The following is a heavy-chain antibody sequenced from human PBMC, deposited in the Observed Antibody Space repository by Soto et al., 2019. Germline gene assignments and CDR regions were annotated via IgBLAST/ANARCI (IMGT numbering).Heavy chain of an antibody. J-gene: IGHJ4*02. Sequence: GESLKISCAASGFTFSSYAMSWVRQAPGKGLEWVSAISGSGGSTYYADSVKGRFTISRDNSKNTLYLQMNSLRAEDTAVYYCAKGAHYDFWSGYYTFFDYWGQGTLVTVSS. CDR1: GFTFSSYA. D-gene: IGHD3-3*01. V-gene: IGHV3-23*01. CDR2: ISGSGGST. CDR3: AKGAHYDFWSGYYTFFDY.